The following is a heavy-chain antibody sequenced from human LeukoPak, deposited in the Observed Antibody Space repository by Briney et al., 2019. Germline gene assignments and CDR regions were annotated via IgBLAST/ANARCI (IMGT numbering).Heavy chain of an antibody. CDR1: GGSFSGYY. D-gene: IGHD4-23*01. V-gene: IGHV4-34*01. CDR3: AGRRAAVVNFDY. Sequence: SATLSLTCAVYGGSFSGYYWSWIRQPPGKGLEWLGEISHSGGTNYNPSFKSRVTISVDTSKNHFSLKLSSVTAADTAVYNVAGRRAAVVNFDYWGQGTLVTVSS. CDR2: ISHSGGT. J-gene: IGHJ4*02.